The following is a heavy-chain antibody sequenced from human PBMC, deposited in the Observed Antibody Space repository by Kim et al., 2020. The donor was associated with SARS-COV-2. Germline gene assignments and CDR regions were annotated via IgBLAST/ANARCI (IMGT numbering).Heavy chain of an antibody. CDR3: ARLGIGYGFHY. V-gene: IGHV4-39*01. Sequence: SETLSLTCTVSGGSISSSSYYWGWIRQPPGKGLEWIGSIYYSGSTYYNPYLKSRVTISVDTSKNQFSLKLSSVTAADTAVYYCARLGIGYGFHYWGQGTLVTVSS. CDR1: GGSISSSSYY. CDR2: IYYSGST. D-gene: IGHD6-13*01. J-gene: IGHJ4*02.